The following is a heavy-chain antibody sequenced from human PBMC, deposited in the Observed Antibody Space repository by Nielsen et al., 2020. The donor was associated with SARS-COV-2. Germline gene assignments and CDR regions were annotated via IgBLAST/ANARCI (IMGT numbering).Heavy chain of an antibody. CDR2: ISYDGSNK. J-gene: IGHJ3*02. V-gene: IGHV3-30-3*01. CDR1: GFTFSSYA. D-gene: IGHD4-17*01. Sequence: GGSLRLSCAASGFTFSSYAMHWVRQAPGKGLEWVAVISYDGSNKYYADSVKGRFTISRDNSKNTLYLQMNSLRAEDTAVYYCARDRATVTYAFDIWGQGTMVTVSS. CDR3: ARDRATVTYAFDI.